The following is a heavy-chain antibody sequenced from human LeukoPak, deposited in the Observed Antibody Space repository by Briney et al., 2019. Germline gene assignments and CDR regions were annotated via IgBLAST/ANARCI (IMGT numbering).Heavy chain of an antibody. Sequence: GGSLRLSCAASGFTFSSYSMNWVRQAPGKELEWVSSISSSSSYIYYADSVKGRFTISRDNAKNSLYLQMNSLRAEDTAVYYCARELDSSGYYYFDYWGQGTLVTVSS. D-gene: IGHD3-22*01. V-gene: IGHV3-21*01. CDR1: GFTFSSYS. J-gene: IGHJ4*02. CDR3: ARELDSSGYYYFDY. CDR2: ISSSSSYI.